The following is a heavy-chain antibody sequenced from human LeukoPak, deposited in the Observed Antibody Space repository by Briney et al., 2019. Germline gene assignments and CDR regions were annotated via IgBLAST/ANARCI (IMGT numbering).Heavy chain of an antibody. CDR1: GFTFSSYW. V-gene: IGHV3-74*01. J-gene: IGHJ4*02. CDR3: AKDRDPNQAYFDWLLLPRGPFDY. Sequence: PGGSLRLSCAASGFTFSSYWMHWVRQAPGKGLVWVSRINSDGSSTSYADSVKGRFTISRDNAKNTLYLQMNSLRAEDTAVYYCAKDRDPNQAYFDWLLLPRGPFDYWGQGTLVTVSS. CDR2: INSDGSST. D-gene: IGHD3-9*01.